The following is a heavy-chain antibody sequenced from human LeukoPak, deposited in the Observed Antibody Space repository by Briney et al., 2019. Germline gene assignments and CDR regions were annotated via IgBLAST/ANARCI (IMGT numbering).Heavy chain of an antibody. CDR3: ASLYSYGLSDP. D-gene: IGHD5-18*01. CDR1: GFTFSNYW. CDR2: INSDGSTT. Sequence: GGSLRLSCAASGFTFSNYWMHWVRQAPGKGLVWVSRINSDGSTTIYGDSVKGRFTISRDNAKNTLYLQMSSLRVEDTAVYFCASLYSYGLSDPWGQGTLVTVSS. J-gene: IGHJ5*02. V-gene: IGHV3-74*01.